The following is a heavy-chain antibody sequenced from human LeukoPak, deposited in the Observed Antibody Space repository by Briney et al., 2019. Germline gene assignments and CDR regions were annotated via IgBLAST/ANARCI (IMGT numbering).Heavy chain of an antibody. Sequence: GGSLRLSCAASGCIITTYAMAWVRQAPGKGLEWVAGIIGSGAAFYSDSVKGRFTISKDNSKKMVYLQMNSLRVEDTATYYCAKDLHYNDGKWEFDPWGQGTLVTVSS. D-gene: IGHD5-24*01. CDR3: AKDLHYNDGKWEFDP. V-gene: IGHV3-23*01. J-gene: IGHJ5*02. CDR2: IIGSGAA. CDR1: GCIITTYA.